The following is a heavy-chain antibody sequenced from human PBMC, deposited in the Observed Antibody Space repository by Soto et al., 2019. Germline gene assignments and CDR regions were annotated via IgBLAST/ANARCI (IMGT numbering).Heavy chain of an antibody. V-gene: IGHV4-61*01. J-gene: IGHJ4*02. CDR2: IYYRGST. CDR1: GGSVSSGSHY. Sequence: SETPSLTCTVSGGSVSSGSHYWSWIRQPPGKGLEWIGYIYYRGSTNYNPSLKSRVTISADTSKNQFSLKLSSVTAADTAVYYCARARGAATARDYWGQGTLVTVSS. CDR3: ARARGAATARDY. D-gene: IGHD6-13*01.